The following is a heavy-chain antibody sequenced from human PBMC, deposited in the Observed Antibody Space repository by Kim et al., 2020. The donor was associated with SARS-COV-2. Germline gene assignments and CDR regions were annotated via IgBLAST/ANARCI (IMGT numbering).Heavy chain of an antibody. Sequence: VQGRFTNSRDTSKNTLYLQMNSLRAEDTAVYYCAKGGGNWNYGLFFWGQGTLVTVSS. D-gene: IGHD1-7*01. CDR3: AKGGGNWNYGLFF. V-gene: IGHV3-23*01. J-gene: IGHJ4*02.